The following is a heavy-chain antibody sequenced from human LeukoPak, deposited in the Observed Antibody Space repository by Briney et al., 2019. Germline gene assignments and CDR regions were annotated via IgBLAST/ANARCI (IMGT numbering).Heavy chain of an antibody. V-gene: IGHV3-53*01. CDR1: GFTVISNY. CDR3: ARDLGRSGDTAMAFDY. D-gene: IGHD5-18*01. CDR2: IYSGGST. Sequence: PGGSVILSCAASGFTVISNYIRWVRQAPWKGLEWVSGIYSGGSTYYADSVKGRFTISRDNSKNTLYLQMNSLRAEDTAVYYCARDLGRSGDTAMAFDYWGQGTLVTVSS. J-gene: IGHJ4*02.